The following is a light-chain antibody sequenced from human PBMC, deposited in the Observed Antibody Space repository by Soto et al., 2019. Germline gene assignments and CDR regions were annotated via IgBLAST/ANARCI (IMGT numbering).Light chain of an antibody. CDR1: SSNIGNNY. CDR2: DNN. J-gene: IGLJ1*01. V-gene: IGLV1-51*01. Sequence: QSVLTQPRSVSAAPGQKVTISCSGSSSNIGNNYVSWYQQLPGTAPKLLIYDNNKRPSGIPDRFSGSKSGTSATLGITGLQTGDEADYYCGTWDSSLSAGVFGTGTKLTVL. CDR3: GTWDSSLSAGV.